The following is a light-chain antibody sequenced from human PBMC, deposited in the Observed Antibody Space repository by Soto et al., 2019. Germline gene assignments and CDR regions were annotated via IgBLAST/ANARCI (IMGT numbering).Light chain of an antibody. Sequence: DIQMTQSPPTLSASVGDRVTISCRASESITNWLAWYQHKPGKAPKLLIYKASSLESGVPSRFSGSGSGTKFNLTISSLQPDDFATYYCQQYKSPPWTFGQGIKVEIK. CDR3: QQYKSPPWT. CDR2: KAS. V-gene: IGKV1-5*03. CDR1: ESITNW. J-gene: IGKJ1*01.